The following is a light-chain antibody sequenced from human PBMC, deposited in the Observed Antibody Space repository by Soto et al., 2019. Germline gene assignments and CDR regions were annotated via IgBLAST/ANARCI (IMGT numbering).Light chain of an antibody. J-gene: IGLJ1*01. Sequence: QSVLAQPASVSGSPGQSITISCTGTSSDVGGYNYVSWYQQHPGKAPKLKIYDVSNRPSGVSNRFSGSKSGNTASLTISGLQAEDEADYYCSSYTSSSTLLNVFGTGTKVTVL. CDR3: SSYTSSSTLLNV. V-gene: IGLV2-14*01. CDR2: DVS. CDR1: SSDVGGYNY.